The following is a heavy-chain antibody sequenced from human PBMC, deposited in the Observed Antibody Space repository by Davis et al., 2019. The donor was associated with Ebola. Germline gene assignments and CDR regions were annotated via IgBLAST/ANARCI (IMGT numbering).Heavy chain of an antibody. V-gene: IGHV3-11*04. Sequence: GESLKISCAASGFTFSDYYMSWIRQAPGKGLEWVSYIRTSGSTKYYADSVKGRFSISRDDAKNSLYLQMNSLRDEDTAVYYCAREGGSGSYSNYWGQGTLVTVSS. CDR1: GFTFSDYY. J-gene: IGHJ4*02. CDR3: AREGGSGSYSNY. CDR2: IRTSGSTK. D-gene: IGHD3-10*01.